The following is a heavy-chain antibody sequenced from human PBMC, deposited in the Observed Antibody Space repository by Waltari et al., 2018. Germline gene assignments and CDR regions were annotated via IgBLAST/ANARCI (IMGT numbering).Heavy chain of an antibody. CDR2: ISSSGSNI. D-gene: IGHD1-26*01. Sequence: EVQLVESGGGLVQPGGSLRLCCAASEFPFSSYEVDWVRQAPGKGLEWVSYISSSGSNIYRADSVKGRFTISRDNAKNSVCLQMNSLRAEDTAVYYCVREGPLIGNDGHSFDIWGQGTMVTVSS. J-gene: IGHJ3*02. V-gene: IGHV3-48*03. CDR1: EFPFSSYE. CDR3: VREGPLIGNDGHSFDI.